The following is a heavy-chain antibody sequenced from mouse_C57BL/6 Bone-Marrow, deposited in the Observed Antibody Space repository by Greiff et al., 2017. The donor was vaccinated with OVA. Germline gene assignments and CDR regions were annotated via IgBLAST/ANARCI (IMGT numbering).Heavy chain of an antibody. CDR3: ARDALTGTGGFAY. Sequence: EVKLMESGGGLVQSGRSLRLSCATSGFTFSDFYMEWVRQAPGKGLEWIAASRNKANDYTTEYSASVKGRFIVSRDTSQSILYLQMNALRAEDTAIYYCARDALTGTGGFAYWGQGTLVTVSA. J-gene: IGHJ3*01. D-gene: IGHD4-1*01. CDR1: GFTFSDFY. CDR2: SRNKANDYTT. V-gene: IGHV7-1*01.